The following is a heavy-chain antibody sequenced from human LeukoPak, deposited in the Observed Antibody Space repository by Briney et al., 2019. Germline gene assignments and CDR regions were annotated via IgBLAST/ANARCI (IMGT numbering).Heavy chain of an antibody. Sequence: GASVKVSCKASGYTFTGYYMYWVRQAPGQGLEWMGWINPNSGGTNYAQQFQGRVTMTRDTSISTAYMELSRLRSDDTAVYYCANKLRGANNWFDPWGQGTLVTVSS. V-gene: IGHV1-2*02. J-gene: IGHJ5*02. CDR1: GYTFTGYY. CDR3: ANKLRGANNWFDP. CDR2: INPNSGGT. D-gene: IGHD1-26*01.